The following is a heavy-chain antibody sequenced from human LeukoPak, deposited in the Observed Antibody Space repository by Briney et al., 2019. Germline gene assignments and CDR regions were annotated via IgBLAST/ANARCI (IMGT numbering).Heavy chain of an antibody. Sequence: SETLSLTCTVSGDSISSYYWSWIRQPPGKGLEWIGYIYHSGSTNYNPSLKSRVTISAGTSKDQFSLKLASVTAAGTAVYYCATGYSSAWYYFDYWGQGTLVTVSS. CDR2: IYHSGST. J-gene: IGHJ4*02. V-gene: IGHV4-59*01. CDR3: ATGYSSAWYYFDY. CDR1: GDSISSYY. D-gene: IGHD6-13*01.